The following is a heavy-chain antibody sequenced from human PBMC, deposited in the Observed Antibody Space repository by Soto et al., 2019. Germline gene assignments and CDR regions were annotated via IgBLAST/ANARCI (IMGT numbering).Heavy chain of an antibody. CDR2: ILHTGNT. CDR3: ARSQRRVGGKWYFDY. J-gene: IGHJ4*02. Sequence: QVQLQGSGPGLVKPSGTLSLTCGVSGDSFSSSKWWRWVRQPPGKGLEWIGDILHTGNTDYSPSLRRRVTISIDTSKKEFSLNLTSGTATDTAVYYCARSQRRVGGKWYFDYWGQGALVTVSS. D-gene: IGHD2-15*01. CDR1: GDSFSSSKW. V-gene: IGHV4-4*02.